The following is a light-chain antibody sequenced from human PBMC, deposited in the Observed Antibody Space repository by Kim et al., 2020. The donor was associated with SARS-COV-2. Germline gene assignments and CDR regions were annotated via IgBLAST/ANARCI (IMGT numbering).Light chain of an antibody. V-gene: IGLV3-9*01. Sequence: ALGQTARITCGGNNVGSKNVHWYQQKPGQAPGLVIYRDSNRPSGIPERFSGSNSGNTAILTISRAQAGDEADYYCQVWDSSTGKVFGGGTQLTVL. CDR1: NVGSKN. CDR2: RDS. J-gene: IGLJ2*01. CDR3: QVWDSSTGKV.